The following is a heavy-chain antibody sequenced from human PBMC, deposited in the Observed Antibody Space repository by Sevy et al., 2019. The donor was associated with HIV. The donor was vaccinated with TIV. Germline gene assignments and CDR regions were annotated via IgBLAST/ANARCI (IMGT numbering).Heavy chain of an antibody. CDR3: VRAIAKDGSF. J-gene: IGHJ4*02. Sequence: GGSLRLSCVASGFSLNNYWMNWVRQAPGKGLEWVANINQDGSEKYYVDSVRCRFTISRDNARNLLFLQMSSLRVDDSGIYYCVRAIAKDGSFWGQGTLVTVSS. CDR1: GFSLNNYW. CDR2: INQDGSEK. V-gene: IGHV3-7*01. D-gene: IGHD6-13*01.